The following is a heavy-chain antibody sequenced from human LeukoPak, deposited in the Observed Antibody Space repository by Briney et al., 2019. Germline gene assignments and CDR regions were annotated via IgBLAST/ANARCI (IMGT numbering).Heavy chain of an antibody. CDR1: GYTFTDYY. CDR3: ARGAQYYYDSSGYSRFNY. D-gene: IGHD3-22*01. CDR2: INPNSGGT. V-gene: IGHV1-2*02. Sequence: ASVKVSCKASGYTFTDYYMHWVRQAPGQGLEWMGWINPNSGGTNYAQKFQGRVTMTRDTSISTAYMELSRLRSDDTAVYYCARGAQYYYDSSGYSRFNYWGQGTLVTVSS. J-gene: IGHJ4*02.